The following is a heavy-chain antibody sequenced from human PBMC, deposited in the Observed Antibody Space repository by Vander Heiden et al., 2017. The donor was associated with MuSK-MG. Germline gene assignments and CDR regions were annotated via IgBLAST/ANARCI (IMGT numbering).Heavy chain of an antibody. J-gene: IGHJ4*02. D-gene: IGHD1-26*01. Sequence: QVQLVESGGGVVQPGRSLRLSCAASGFTFSSYGMHWVRQAPGKGLEWVAVIWYDGSNKYYADSVKGRFTISRDNSKNTLYLQMNSLRAEDTAVYYCARGWELLIFDYWGQGTLVTVSS. CDR3: ARGWELLIFDY. CDR1: GFTFSSYG. CDR2: IWYDGSNK. V-gene: IGHV3-33*01.